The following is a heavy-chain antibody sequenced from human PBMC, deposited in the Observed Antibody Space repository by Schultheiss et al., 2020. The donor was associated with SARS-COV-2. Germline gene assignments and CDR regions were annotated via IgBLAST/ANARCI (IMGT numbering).Heavy chain of an antibody. CDR2: INHSGST. CDR1: GGSFSAYY. V-gene: IGHV4-34*01. J-gene: IGHJ6*03. CDR3: ARDRPPYQRAVYYYYYMDV. Sequence: GSLRLSCAVYGGSFSAYYWTWIRQSPGKGLEWIGEINHSGSTNYNPSLKSRVTISVNKSKNQFSLNLSSVTAADTAVYYCARDRPPYQRAVYYYYYMDVWGKGTTVTVSS.